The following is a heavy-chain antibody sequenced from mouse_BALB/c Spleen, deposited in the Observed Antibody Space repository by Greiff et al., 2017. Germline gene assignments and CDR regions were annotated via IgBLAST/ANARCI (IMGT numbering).Heavy chain of an antibody. CDR2: IYPGDGDT. CDR3: ARVGNSPMDY. J-gene: IGHJ4*01. CDR1: GYAFSSSW. Sequence: QVQLKESGPELVKPGASVKISCKASGYAFSSSWMNWVKQRPGQGLEWIGRIYPGDGDTNYNGKFKGKATLTADKSSSTAYMQLSSLTSVDSAVYFCARVGNSPMDYWGQGTSVTVSS. D-gene: IGHD2-1*01. V-gene: IGHV1-82*01.